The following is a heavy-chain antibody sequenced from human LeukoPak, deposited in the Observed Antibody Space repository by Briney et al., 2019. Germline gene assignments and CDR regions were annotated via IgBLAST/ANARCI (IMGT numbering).Heavy chain of an antibody. D-gene: IGHD2-15*01. CDR1: GFTFSSYA. V-gene: IGHV4-39*01. Sequence: GSLRLSCAASGFTFSSYAMSWVRQAPGKGLEWIGSIYYSGSTYYNPSLKSRVTISVDTSKNQFSLKLSSVTAADTAVYYCARHPTLYCSGGSCKAYNWFDPWGQGTLVTVSS. CDR3: ARHPTLYCSGGSCKAYNWFDP. CDR2: IYYSGST. J-gene: IGHJ5*02.